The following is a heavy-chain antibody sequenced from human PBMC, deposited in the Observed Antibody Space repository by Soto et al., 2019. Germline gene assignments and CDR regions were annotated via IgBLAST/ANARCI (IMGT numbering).Heavy chain of an antibody. CDR3: ARQDHLQQQLVAFDY. Sequence: SETLSLTCAVSGGSISGGGYSWSWIRQPPGKGLEWIAYIYHSGSTYYNPSLKSRVTISVDRSKNQFSLKLSSVTAADTAVYYCARQDHLQQQLVAFDYWGQGTLVTVSS. V-gene: IGHV4-30-2*01. CDR1: GGSISGGGYS. D-gene: IGHD6-13*01. CDR2: IYHSGST. J-gene: IGHJ4*02.